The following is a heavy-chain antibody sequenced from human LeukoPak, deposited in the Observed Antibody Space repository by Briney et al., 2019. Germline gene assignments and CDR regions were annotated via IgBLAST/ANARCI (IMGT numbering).Heavy chain of an antibody. CDR1: GFTFDDYG. V-gene: IGHV3-20*04. Sequence: GGSLRLSCAASGFTFDDYGMSWVRQAPGKGLEWVSGINWNGGSTGYADSVKGRFTISRDNAKNTLYVQINSLRAEDTAVYYCARESSDWFSDAFDIWGQGTVVTVSS. CDR3: ARESSDWFSDAFDI. D-gene: IGHD6-19*01. CDR2: INWNGGST. J-gene: IGHJ3*02.